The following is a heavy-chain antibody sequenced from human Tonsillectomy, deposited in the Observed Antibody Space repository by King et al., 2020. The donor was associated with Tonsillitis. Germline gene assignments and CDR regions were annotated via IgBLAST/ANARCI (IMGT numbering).Heavy chain of an antibody. CDR1: GFTFSNYS. V-gene: IGHV3-30*03. J-gene: IGHJ3*02. CDR3: ARPIFGVVSGAFDI. CDR2: ISYDGSNK. D-gene: IGHD3-3*01. Sequence: VQLVESGGGVVQPGRSLRLSCAASGFTFSNYSMHWVRQAPGKGLEWVAVISYDGSNKYYADSVKGRFTISRDNSKNTLYLQMNSLRAEDTAVYYCARPIFGVVSGAFDIWGQGTVVTVSS.